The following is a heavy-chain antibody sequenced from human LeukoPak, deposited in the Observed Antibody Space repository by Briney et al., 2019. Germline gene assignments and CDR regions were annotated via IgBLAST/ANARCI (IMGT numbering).Heavy chain of an antibody. D-gene: IGHD2-2*01. Sequence: SETLSLTCAVYGGSFSGYYWSWLRQPPGKGLEWIGEINHSGSTNYNPSLKSRVTISVDTSKNQFSLKLSSVTAADTAVYYCARGSLGPAARGNYFDYWGQGTLDTVSS. V-gene: IGHV4-34*01. CDR3: ARGSLGPAARGNYFDY. J-gene: IGHJ4*02. CDR1: GGSFSGYY. CDR2: INHSGST.